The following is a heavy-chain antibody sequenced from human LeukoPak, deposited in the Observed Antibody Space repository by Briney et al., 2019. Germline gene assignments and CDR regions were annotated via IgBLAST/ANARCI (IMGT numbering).Heavy chain of an antibody. CDR1: GFTFSSYS. CDR2: ISSSSTI. D-gene: IGHD3-22*01. CDR3: ARDLTMIVVVITGFDY. Sequence: GGSLRLSCAASGFTFSSYSMNWVRQAPGKGLEWVSYISSSSTIYYADSVKGRFTISRDNAKNSLYLQMNSLRAEDTAVYYCARDLTMIVVVITGFDYWGQGTLVTVSS. V-gene: IGHV3-48*01. J-gene: IGHJ4*02.